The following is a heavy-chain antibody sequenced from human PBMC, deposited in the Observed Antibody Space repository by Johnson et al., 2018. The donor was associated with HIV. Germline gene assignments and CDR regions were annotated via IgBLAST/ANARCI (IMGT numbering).Heavy chain of an antibody. D-gene: IGHD5-18*01. CDR2: IKQDGSEK. Sequence: MLLVESGGGVVQPGGSLRLSCAASGFRFSTYALHWVRQAPGKGLEWVANIKQDGSEKYYVDSVKGRFTISRDNAKNSLYLQMNSLRAEDTAVYYCARGDTAMGYDAFDIWGQGTMVTVSS. J-gene: IGHJ3*02. CDR3: ARGDTAMGYDAFDI. V-gene: IGHV3-7*04. CDR1: GFRFSTYA.